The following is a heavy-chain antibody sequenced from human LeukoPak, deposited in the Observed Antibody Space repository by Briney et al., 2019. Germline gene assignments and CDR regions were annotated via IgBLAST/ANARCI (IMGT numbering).Heavy chain of an antibody. CDR3: AIDDYDSSGYYRMFDY. D-gene: IGHD3-22*01. CDR2: INPNSGGT. V-gene: IGHV1-2*02. CDR1: GYTFTGYY. Sequence: ASVKVSCKASGYTFTGYYMHWVRQAPGQGLEWMGWINPNSGGTNYAQKFQGRVTMTRDTSISTAYMELSRLRSDDTAMYYCAIDDYDSSGYYRMFDYWGQGTLVTVSS. J-gene: IGHJ4*02.